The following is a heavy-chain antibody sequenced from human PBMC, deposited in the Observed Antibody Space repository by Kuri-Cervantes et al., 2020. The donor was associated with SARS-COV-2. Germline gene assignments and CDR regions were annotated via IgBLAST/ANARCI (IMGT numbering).Heavy chain of an antibody. V-gene: IGHV3-15*07. CDR2: IKSKTDGGTT. D-gene: IGHD3-3*01. CDR1: GFTFSNAW. Sequence: GESLKISCAASGFTFSNAWMNWVRQAPGKGLEWVGRIKSKTDGGTTDYAAPVKGRFTISRDDSKNTLYLQMNSLKTEDTAVYYCAGETHYDFWSGYQYEYGMDVWGQGTTVTVSS. CDR3: AGETHYDFWSGYQYEYGMDV. J-gene: IGHJ6*02.